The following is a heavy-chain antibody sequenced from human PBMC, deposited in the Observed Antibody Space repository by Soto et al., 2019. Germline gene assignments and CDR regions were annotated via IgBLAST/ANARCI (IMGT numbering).Heavy chain of an antibody. V-gene: IGHV2-5*02. CDR3: THRSGMGGNSWLPGF. J-gene: IGHJ4*02. Sequence: QITLKESGPTLVKPTQTLTLTCTFSGFSLSTSGVGVGWIRQPPGKALEWLALIYWDDDKRYSPSLKNRLTISKDTSKNQVVRTMTNMDPMDTATYYCTHRSGMGGNSWLPGFWGQGTLVTVSS. CDR1: GFSLSTSGVG. D-gene: IGHD2-2*01. CDR2: IYWDDDK.